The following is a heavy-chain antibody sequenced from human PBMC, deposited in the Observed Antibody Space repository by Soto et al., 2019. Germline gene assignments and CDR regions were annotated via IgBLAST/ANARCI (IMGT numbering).Heavy chain of an antibody. CDR3: ARDRGAGYYGMDV. CDR1: GYTFTVYY. J-gene: IGHJ6*01. D-gene: IGHD3-16*01. CDR2: INPNSGDT. V-gene: IGHV1-2*02. Sequence: QVQLVQSGAAVEKPGASVKVSCKASGYTFTVYYMHWVRQAAGQGLEWMGWINPNSGDTKYAERFQGRVTMTSDPSISTAYMELSRLSSDDMAVYYCARDRGAGYYGMDVW.